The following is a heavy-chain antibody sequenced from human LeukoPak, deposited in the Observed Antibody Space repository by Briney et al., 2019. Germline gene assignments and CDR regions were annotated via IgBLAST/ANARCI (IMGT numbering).Heavy chain of an antibody. CDR2: INNSGST. J-gene: IGHJ4*02. V-gene: IGHV4-34*01. CDR3: ARGLRGSLRYYFDY. Sequence: SETLSLTCAVYGGSFSGYYWSWIRQPPGKGLEWIGEINNSGSTNYNPSLKSRVTISVDTSKNQFSLKLSSVTAADTAVYYCARGLRGSLRYYFDYWGQGTLVTVSS. D-gene: IGHD1-26*01. CDR1: GGSFSGYY.